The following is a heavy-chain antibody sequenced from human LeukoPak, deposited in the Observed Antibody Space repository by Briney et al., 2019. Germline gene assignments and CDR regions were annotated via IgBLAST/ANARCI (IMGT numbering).Heavy chain of an antibody. CDR3: ARLNDSRGLDAFDI. Sequence: SSETLSLTCTVSGGSISSGGYYWSWIRQHPGKGLEWIGYIYYSGSTYYNPSLKSRVTISVDTSKNQFSLKLSSVTAADTAVYYCARLNDSRGLDAFDIWGQGTMVTVSS. CDR1: GGSISSGGYY. D-gene: IGHD3-22*01. J-gene: IGHJ3*02. V-gene: IGHV4-31*03. CDR2: IYYSGST.